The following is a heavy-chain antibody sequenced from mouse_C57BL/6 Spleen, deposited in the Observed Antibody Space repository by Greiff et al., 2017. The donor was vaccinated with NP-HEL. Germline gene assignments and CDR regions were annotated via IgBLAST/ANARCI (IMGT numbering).Heavy chain of an antibody. Sequence: VQLQQSGAELMKPGASVKLSCKATGYTFTGYWIEWVKQRPGHGLEWIGEILPGSGNTNYNEKFKGKATFTADTSSNTAYMQLSSLTTEDSAIYYCARKLLTGPFAYWGQGTLVTVSA. V-gene: IGHV1-9*01. D-gene: IGHD4-1*01. CDR2: ILPGSGNT. CDR3: ARKLLTGPFAY. J-gene: IGHJ3*01. CDR1: GYTFTGYW.